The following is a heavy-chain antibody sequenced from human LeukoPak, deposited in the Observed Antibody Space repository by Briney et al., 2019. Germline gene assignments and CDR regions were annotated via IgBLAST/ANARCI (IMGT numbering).Heavy chain of an antibody. J-gene: IGHJ3*02. CDR1: GGSISRSNYY. CDR2: IYYSDSGKM. V-gene: IGHV4-39*01. CDR3: ARRPPALGAFDI. Sequence: PSETLSLTCTVSGGSISRSNYYWGWIRQPPGKGLEWIGSIYYSDSGKMYYNPSLKSRVTMSADTSKNRFSLRISSVTAADTAVYYCARRPPALGAFDIWGQGTMVSVSS.